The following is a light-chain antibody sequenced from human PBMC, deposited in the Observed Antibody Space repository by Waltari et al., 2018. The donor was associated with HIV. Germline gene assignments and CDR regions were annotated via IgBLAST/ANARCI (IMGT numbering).Light chain of an antibody. J-gene: IGLJ3*02. CDR3: ATWDDSLNAWV. CDR1: SPHIGSNP. Sequence: QSVLNQSPSASGTPGQRVIISCSGSSPHIGSNPVPWYQQFPGTAPKLLIYSYGQRPSGVPERFSGSKSATSASLAISGLRSEDEADYYCATWDDSLNAWVFGGGTKLTVL. CDR2: SYG. V-gene: IGLV1-44*01.